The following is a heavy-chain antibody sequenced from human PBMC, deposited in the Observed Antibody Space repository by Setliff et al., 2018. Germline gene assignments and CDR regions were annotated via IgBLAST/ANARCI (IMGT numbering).Heavy chain of an antibody. J-gene: IGHJ5*02. CDR2: VYYSGTT. D-gene: IGHD2-15*01. CDR1: GGSISTYY. V-gene: IGHV4-59*01. CDR3: ARDSPEMVAPPAAHCFDP. Sequence: SETLSLTCTVSGGSISTYYWSWIRQTPVKGLEWIGYVYYSGTTNYNPLFKSRVTISVDRPKNQFSLKLSSVTAADTGVYYCARDSPEMVAPPAAHCFDPWGQGTLVTVSS.